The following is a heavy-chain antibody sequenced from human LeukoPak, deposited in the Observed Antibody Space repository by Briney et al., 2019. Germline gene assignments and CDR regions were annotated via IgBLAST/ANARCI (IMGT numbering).Heavy chain of an antibody. CDR2: IYTSGST. J-gene: IGHJ4*02. CDR3: ARDATAMVTGFDY. D-gene: IGHD5-18*01. Sequence: SETLSLTCTVSGGSISGYYWSWIRQPPGKGLEWIGRIYTSGSTNYNPSLKSRVTMSVDTSKNQFSLKLSSVTAADTAVYYCARDATAMVTGFDYWGQGTLVTVSS. CDR1: GGSISGYY. V-gene: IGHV4-4*07.